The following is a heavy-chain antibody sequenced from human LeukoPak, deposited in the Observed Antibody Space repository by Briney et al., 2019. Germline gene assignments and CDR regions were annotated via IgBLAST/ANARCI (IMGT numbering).Heavy chain of an antibody. V-gene: IGHV4-59*01. Sequence: SETLSLTCTVSGGSISSYYWSWIRQPPGKGLEWIGYIYYSGSTNYNPSLKSRVTISVDTSKNQFSLKLSSVTAVDTAVYYCARADYYGSGSSNDYWGQGTLVTVSS. J-gene: IGHJ4*02. D-gene: IGHD3-10*01. CDR3: ARADYYGSGSSNDY. CDR1: GGSISSYY. CDR2: IYYSGST.